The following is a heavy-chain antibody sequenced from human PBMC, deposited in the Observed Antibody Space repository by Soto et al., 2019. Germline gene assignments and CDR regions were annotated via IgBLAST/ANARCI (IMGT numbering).Heavy chain of an antibody. Sequence: SETLSLTCTVYGGSGSLRHYYWCWLRQPPGKGLGWIGEINHSGGTNYNPSLKSRVIISIDTSKNQFSLNLSSVTAADTAVYYCARAHIVVGSNHPWWFGPWGQGTQVTVSS. V-gene: IGHV4-34*01. J-gene: IGHJ5*02. CDR1: GGSGSLRHYY. CDR3: ARAHIVVGSNHPWWFGP. CDR2: INHSGGT. D-gene: IGHD2-21*01.